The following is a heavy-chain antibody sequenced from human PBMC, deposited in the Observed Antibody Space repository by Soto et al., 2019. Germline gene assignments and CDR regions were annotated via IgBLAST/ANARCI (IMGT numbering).Heavy chain of an antibody. CDR1: GFTFSDYY. CDR3: ARVRPYYYDSSGYYLNPYFDY. D-gene: IGHD3-22*01. Sequence: QVQLVESGGGLVKPGGSLRLSCAASGFTFSDYYMSWIRQAPGKGLEWVSYISSSGSTIYYADSVKGRFTISRDNAKNSLYLQMNSLRAEDTAVYYCARVRPYYYDSSGYYLNPYFDYWGQGTLVTVSS. CDR2: ISSSGSTI. V-gene: IGHV3-11*01. J-gene: IGHJ4*02.